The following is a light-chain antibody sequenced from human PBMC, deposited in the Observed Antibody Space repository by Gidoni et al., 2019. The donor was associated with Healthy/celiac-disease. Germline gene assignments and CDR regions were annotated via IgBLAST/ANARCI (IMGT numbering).Light chain of an antibody. J-gene: IGKJ5*01. Sequence: EIVLTQSPGTLSLSPGERATLSCRASQSVSSSYLAWYQQKPGQAPRRLIYGASSRATGIPDRFSGSGSGTDFTLTISRLEPEDVAVYYCQQYGSSPGGTFGQGTRLEIK. CDR3: QQYGSSPGGT. CDR1: QSVSSSY. V-gene: IGKV3-20*01. CDR2: GAS.